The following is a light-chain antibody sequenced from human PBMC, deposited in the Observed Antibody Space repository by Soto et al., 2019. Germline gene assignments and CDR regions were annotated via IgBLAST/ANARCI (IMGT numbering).Light chain of an antibody. CDR3: QQYNDSFPYT. J-gene: IGKJ2*01. Sequence: DIQMTQSPSTLSASVGDRVTITCRASQSISSWLAWYQQKPGKAPKLLIYKASTLKSGVPSRFSGSGSGTEFTLTVSSLQPDDFATYYCQQYNDSFPYTFGQGTKVDIK. V-gene: IGKV1-5*03. CDR2: KAS. CDR1: QSISSW.